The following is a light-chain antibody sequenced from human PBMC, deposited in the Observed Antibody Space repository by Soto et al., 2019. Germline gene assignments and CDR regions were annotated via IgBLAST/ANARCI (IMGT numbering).Light chain of an antibody. Sequence: LTQPPSASGSPGQSVAISFTGTSSDVGGYNYVSWYQQHPGKAPKLMIYEVNKRPSGVPDRFSGSKSGNTASLTVSGLQAEDEADYYCSSYAGSSNVFGTGTKVTVL. CDR2: EVN. CDR3: SSYAGSSNV. J-gene: IGLJ1*01. CDR1: SSDVGGYNY. V-gene: IGLV2-8*01.